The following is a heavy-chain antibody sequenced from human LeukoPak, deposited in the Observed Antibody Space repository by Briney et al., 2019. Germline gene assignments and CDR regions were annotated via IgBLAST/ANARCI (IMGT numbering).Heavy chain of an antibody. Sequence: SETLSLTCTVSGDSVSRDSYDWSWIRQPPGKGLEGIGYIYYSGNTKYSPSLKSRVTISVDTSKNQFSLKLSSVTAADTAVFYCARLTARGENYFDYWGQGTLVTVSS. D-gene: IGHD5-18*01. CDR3: ARLTARGENYFDY. CDR1: GDSVSRDSYD. V-gene: IGHV4-61*01. J-gene: IGHJ4*02. CDR2: IYYSGNT.